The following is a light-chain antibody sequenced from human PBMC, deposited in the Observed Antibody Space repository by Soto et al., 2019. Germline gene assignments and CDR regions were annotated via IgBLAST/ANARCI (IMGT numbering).Light chain of an antibody. CDR3: QQYYTYPT. CDR2: WST. Sequence: DIVMTQSPDSLAVSLGERATINCKSSQSVSFRSNNKSYLAWYQQKPGNPPKLLIYWSTTRESGVPDRCSGSWSRKYSLPTNSSQPAADAAYYCCQQYYTYPTFGQGTKVEIK. CDR1: QSVSFRSNNKSY. V-gene: IGKV4-1*01. J-gene: IGKJ1*01.